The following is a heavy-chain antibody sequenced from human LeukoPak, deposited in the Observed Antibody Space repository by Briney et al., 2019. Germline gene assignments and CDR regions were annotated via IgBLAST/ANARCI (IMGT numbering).Heavy chain of an antibody. V-gene: IGHV4-4*07. D-gene: IGHD3-22*01. CDR1: GGFISGNY. J-gene: IGHJ4*02. CDR3: ARVRDRSSYFYDLDY. Sequence: SETLSLTCSVSGGFISGNYWSWIRQPAGKGLEWIGRIYSSGSTDYNPSLKSRVTISVDTSKNQFSLKLSSVTAADTAVYYCARVRDRSSYFYDLDYWGQGTLVTVSS. CDR2: IYSSGST.